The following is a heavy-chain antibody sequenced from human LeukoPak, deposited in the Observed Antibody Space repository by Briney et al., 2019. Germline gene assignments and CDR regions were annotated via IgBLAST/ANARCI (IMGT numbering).Heavy chain of an antibody. Sequence: GGSLRLSCAASGFTFSSYAMTWVRQAPGKGLEWVSTISGSSGSKDYADSVKGRFTISRDNSQNTLYLQMNSLRAEDAAVYYCAKYRTSDSKTLDYWGQGTLVTVSS. D-gene: IGHD2-2*01. CDR1: GFTFSSYA. CDR2: ISGSSGSK. CDR3: AKYRTSDSKTLDY. J-gene: IGHJ4*02. V-gene: IGHV3-23*01.